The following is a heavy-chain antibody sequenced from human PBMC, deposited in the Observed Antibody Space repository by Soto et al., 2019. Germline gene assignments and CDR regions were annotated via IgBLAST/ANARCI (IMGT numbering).Heavy chain of an antibody. J-gene: IGHJ5*01. D-gene: IGHD2-21*01. CDR1: GFTFSSYP. CDR3: LRDYSAGFDF. V-gene: IGHV3-30-3*01. Sequence: QVQLVESGGGVVQPGRSLRLSCAASGFTFSSYPIHWVRQAPGKGLEWVGSISYDGTSEDFADSLRGRFTLSRDNSKNMLRLQTKSLRSEDTAVHYFLRDYSAGFDFWGHGTLVTVSS. CDR2: ISYDGTSE.